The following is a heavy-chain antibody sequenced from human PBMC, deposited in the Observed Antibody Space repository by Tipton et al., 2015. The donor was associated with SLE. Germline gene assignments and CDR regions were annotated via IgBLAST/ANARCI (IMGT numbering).Heavy chain of an antibody. Sequence: GSLRLSCAASGFTFSSYEMNWVRQAPGKGLEWVSYISSSGSTIYYADSVKGRFTISRDNAKNSLYLQMNSLRAEDTAVYYCARENIVLMVYAVYYYYGMDVWGQGTTVTVSS. CDR3: ARENIVLMVYAVYYYYGMDV. V-gene: IGHV3-48*03. J-gene: IGHJ6*02. D-gene: IGHD2-8*01. CDR2: ISSSGSTI. CDR1: GFTFSSYE.